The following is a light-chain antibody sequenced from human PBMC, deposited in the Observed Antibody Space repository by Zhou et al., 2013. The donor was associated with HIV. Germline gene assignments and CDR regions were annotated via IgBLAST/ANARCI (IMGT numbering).Light chain of an antibody. CDR1: QSLLHSNGYNY. J-gene: IGKJ1*01. CDR2: LGS. Sequence: DIVMTQSPLSLPVTPGEPASISCRSSQSLLHSNGYNYLDWYLQKPGQSPQLLIYLGSNRASGVPDRFSGSGSGTDFTLTISSLQPEDVGVYYCQKYDKVPRTFGQGTEGGNQT. CDR3: QKYDKVPRT. V-gene: IGKV2-28*01.